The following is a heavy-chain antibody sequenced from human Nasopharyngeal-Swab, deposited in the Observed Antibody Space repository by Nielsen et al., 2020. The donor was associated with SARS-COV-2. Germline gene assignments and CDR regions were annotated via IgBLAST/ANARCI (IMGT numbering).Heavy chain of an antibody. Sequence: GESLKISCAASGFTFSSYWMSWVRQAPGKGLEWVANIKQDGSEKYYVDSVKGRFTISRDNAKNSLYLQMNSLRAEDTAVYYCASTAVAGKKGHFDYWGQGTLVTVSS. CDR2: IKQDGSEK. CDR1: GFTFSSYW. J-gene: IGHJ4*02. D-gene: IGHD6-19*01. CDR3: ASTAVAGKKGHFDY. V-gene: IGHV3-7*03.